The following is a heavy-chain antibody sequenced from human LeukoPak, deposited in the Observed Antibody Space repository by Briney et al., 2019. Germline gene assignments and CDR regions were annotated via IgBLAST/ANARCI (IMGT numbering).Heavy chain of an antibody. V-gene: IGHV3-48*03. CDR2: ISSGGVTI. Sequence: GGSLRLSCAASGFTFNTYAMNWVRQAPGKGLEWVSYISSGGVTIYYADSVKGRFTISRDNAKNSLYLQMISLRAEDTAVYYCARVYYYGLDVWGQGTTVTVSS. CDR1: GFTFNTYA. J-gene: IGHJ6*02. CDR3: ARVYYYGLDV.